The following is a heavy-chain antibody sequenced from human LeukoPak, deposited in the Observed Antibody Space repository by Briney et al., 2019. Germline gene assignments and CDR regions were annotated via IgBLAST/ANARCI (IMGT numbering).Heavy chain of an antibody. CDR3: ARGKTYYDISKDAFDI. CDR1: XGSISSYY. D-gene: IGHD3-22*01. V-gene: IGHV4-59*01. CDR2: IYYSGST. J-gene: IGHJ3*02. Sequence: SETLSLTCTVSXGSISSYYWSWIRQPPGKGLEWIGYIYYSGSTNYNPSLKSRVTISVDTSKNQFSLKLSSVTAADTAVYYCARGKTYYDISKDAFDIWGQGTMVTVSS.